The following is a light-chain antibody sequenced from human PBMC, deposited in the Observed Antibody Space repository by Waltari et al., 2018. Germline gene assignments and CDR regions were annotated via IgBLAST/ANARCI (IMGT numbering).Light chain of an antibody. J-gene: IGKJ1*01. V-gene: IGKV1-39*01. Sequence: DIQMTQSPSSLPASVGDRVTISCRASQRISSYLNWYQQKPGKAPRLLIYGATSLQSGVPSRFSGSGSGTDFTLTISSLPPEDFATYYCQQTYRTPRTFGQGTKVDI. CDR1: QRISSY. CDR3: QQTYRTPRT. CDR2: GAT.